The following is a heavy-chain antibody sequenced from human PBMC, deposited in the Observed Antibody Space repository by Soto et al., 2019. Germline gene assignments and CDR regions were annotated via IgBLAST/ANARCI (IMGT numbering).Heavy chain of an antibody. J-gene: IGHJ4*02. CDR2: IYYSGST. D-gene: IGHD2-2*01. Sequence: SETLSLTCTVSGGSISSYYWSWIRQPPGKGLEWIGYIYYSGSTNYNPSLKSRVTISVDTSKNQFSLKLSSVTAADTAVYYCARAYLAPEDQLLWGYFDYWGQGTLVTVSS. CDR3: ARAYLAPEDQLLWGYFDY. V-gene: IGHV4-59*01. CDR1: GGSISSYY.